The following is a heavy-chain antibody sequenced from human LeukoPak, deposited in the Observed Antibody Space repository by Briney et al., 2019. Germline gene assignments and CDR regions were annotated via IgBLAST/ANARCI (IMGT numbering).Heavy chain of an antibody. CDR2: IKSKIDGGTT. CDR3: TTDAGYTSRWYNY. J-gene: IGHJ4*02. CDR1: GFTFTNAW. V-gene: IGHV3-15*01. Sequence: GGSLRLSCAASGFTFTNAWMSWVRQGTGKGLEWVGRIKSKIDGGTTDYAAPVKGRFTISRDDSRNTLYLQMNSLKTEDTAVYYCTTDAGYTSRWYNYWGQGTLVTVS. D-gene: IGHD6-13*01.